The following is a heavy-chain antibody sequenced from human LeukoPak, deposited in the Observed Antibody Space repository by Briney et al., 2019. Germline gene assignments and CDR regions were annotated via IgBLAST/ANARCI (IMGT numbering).Heavy chain of an antibody. CDR1: GYRFTSYW. J-gene: IGHJ4*02. CDR2: IYPGDSDT. Sequence: GESLQISCKGSGYRFTSYWIGWVRQMPGKGLEWMGIIYPGDSDTRYSPSFQGQVTISADKSISTAYLQWSSLKASDTAMYYCARQGSDSGSYYEGWNFDYWGQGTLVTVSS. V-gene: IGHV5-51*01. CDR3: ARQGSDSGSYYEGWNFDY. D-gene: IGHD1-26*01.